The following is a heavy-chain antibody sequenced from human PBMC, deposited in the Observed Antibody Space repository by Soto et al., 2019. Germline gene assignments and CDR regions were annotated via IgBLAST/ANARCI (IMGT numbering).Heavy chain of an antibody. CDR1: GDTFNFYS. J-gene: IGHJ4*02. Sequence: QVQLVQSGGEVKKPGSSVKVYSKASGDTFNFYSINWVRQAPGLGLEWMGRVNPIVSMSNYAQKFQGRVTMTADKSTSTAYMELSSLRSEDTAIYYCASSYGSGYLAFDYWGQGALVTVSS. CDR2: VNPIVSMS. V-gene: IGHV1-69*02. D-gene: IGHD3-10*01. CDR3: ASSYGSGYLAFDY.